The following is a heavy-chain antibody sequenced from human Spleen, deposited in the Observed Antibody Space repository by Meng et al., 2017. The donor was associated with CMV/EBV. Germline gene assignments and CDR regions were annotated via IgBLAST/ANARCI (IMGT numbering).Heavy chain of an antibody. J-gene: IGHJ4*02. Sequence: GGSLRLSCAASGFTFDDYAMHWVRQAPGKGLEWVSGISWNSGSIGYADSVKGRFTISRDTSKNTLYLQMNSLRLEDTAIYFCARDGWLQSYYFDFWGQGTLVTVSS. CDR2: ISWNSGSI. V-gene: IGHV3-9*01. CDR3: ARDGWLQSYYFDF. D-gene: IGHD5-24*01. CDR1: GFTFDDYA.